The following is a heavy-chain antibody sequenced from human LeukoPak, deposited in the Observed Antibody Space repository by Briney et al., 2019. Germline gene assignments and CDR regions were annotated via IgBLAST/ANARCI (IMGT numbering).Heavy chain of an antibody. D-gene: IGHD4-17*01. CDR2: IYGGDNR. V-gene: IGHV3-53*01. CDR1: GFTVSSAY. J-gene: IGHJ4*02. CDR3: AKDQNTVATAPFDY. Sequence: GGSLRLSCAASGFTVSSAYVSWVRQAPGKGLEWVSSIYGGDNREYSDSVKGRFTISRDDSKNVLHLQMNSLRAEDTALYYCAKDQNTVATAPFDYWGLGTLVTVSS.